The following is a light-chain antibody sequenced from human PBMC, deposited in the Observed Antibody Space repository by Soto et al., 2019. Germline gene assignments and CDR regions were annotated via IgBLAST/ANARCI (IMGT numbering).Light chain of an antibody. CDR3: QQYNNWTPMT. V-gene: IGKV3-15*01. Sequence: EIAMTQSPATLSVSPGERATLSCRASQSVSSNLAWYQQKPGQAPRLLIYGASTRATGSPARFSGSGSGTEFTLTISSLQSEDFAVYYCQQYNNWTPMTFGQGTKVDI. CDR2: GAS. CDR1: QSVSSN. J-gene: IGKJ1*01.